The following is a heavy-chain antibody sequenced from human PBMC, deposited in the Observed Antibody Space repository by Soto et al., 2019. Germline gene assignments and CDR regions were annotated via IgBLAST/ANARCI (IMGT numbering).Heavy chain of an antibody. CDR1: GGTFSSYA. Sequence: QVQLVQSGAEVKKPGSSVKVSCKASGGTFSSYAISWVRQAPGQGLEWMGGIIPIFGTANYAQKFQGRVTITXXEXTXXADMELSSLRSEDTAVYYCARVRASAAAAGTGFDYWGQGTLVTVSS. J-gene: IGHJ4*02. CDR3: ARVRASAAAAGTGFDY. CDR2: IIPIFGTA. D-gene: IGHD6-13*01. V-gene: IGHV1-69*05.